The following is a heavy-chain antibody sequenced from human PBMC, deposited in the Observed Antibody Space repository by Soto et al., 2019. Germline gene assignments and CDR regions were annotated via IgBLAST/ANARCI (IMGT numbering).Heavy chain of an antibody. CDR2: IYYSGST. D-gene: IGHD3-3*01. J-gene: IGHJ5*02. Sequence: LSLTCTVSGGSISSSSYYWGWIRQPPGKGLEWIGSIYYSGSTYYNPSLKSRVTISVDTSKNQFSLKLSSVTAAGTAVYYCASSYYDFWSGYYIRWFDPWGQGTLVTVSS. CDR1: GGSISSSSYY. V-gene: IGHV4-39*01. CDR3: ASSYYDFWSGYYIRWFDP.